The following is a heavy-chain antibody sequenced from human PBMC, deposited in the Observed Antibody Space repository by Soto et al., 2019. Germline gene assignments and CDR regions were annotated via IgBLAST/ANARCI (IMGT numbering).Heavy chain of an antibody. CDR2: IRSKAYGGTT. Sequence: QPGGSLRLSCTASGFTFGDYAMSWFRQAPGKGLEWVGFIRSKAYGGTTEYAASVKGRFTISRDDSKSIAYLQMNSLKTEDTAVYYCTRERQYQLHRGYYYYYGMDVWGQGTTVTVSS. D-gene: IGHD2-2*01. CDR1: GFTFGDYA. CDR3: TRERQYQLHRGYYYYYGMDV. V-gene: IGHV3-49*03. J-gene: IGHJ6*02.